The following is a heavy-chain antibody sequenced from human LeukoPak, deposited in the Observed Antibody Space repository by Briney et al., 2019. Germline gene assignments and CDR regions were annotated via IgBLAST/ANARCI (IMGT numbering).Heavy chain of an antibody. CDR3: ASTDLVVVAATTEYYFDY. CDR2: IIPIFGTA. Sequence: SVKVSRKASGGTFSSYAISWVRQAPGQGLEWMGGIIPIFGTANYAQKFQGRVTITADKSTSTAYMELSSLRSEDTAVYYCASTDLVVVAATTEYYFDYWGQGTLVTVSS. D-gene: IGHD2-15*01. CDR1: GGTFSSYA. J-gene: IGHJ4*02. V-gene: IGHV1-69*06.